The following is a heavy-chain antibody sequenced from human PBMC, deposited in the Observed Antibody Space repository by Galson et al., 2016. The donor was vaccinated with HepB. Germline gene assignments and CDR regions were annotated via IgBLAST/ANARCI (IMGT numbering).Heavy chain of an antibody. D-gene: IGHD2-15*01. J-gene: IGHJ6*02. CDR2: TYYRSKWYN. CDR3: ARVLVVAATPGYFYYYGMDV. Sequence: WIRQSPSRGLEWLGRTYYRSKWYNDYAVSVKSRITINPDTSMNQFSLQLNSVTPEDTAVYYCARVLVVAATPGYFYYYGMDVWGQGATVTVS. V-gene: IGHV6-1*01.